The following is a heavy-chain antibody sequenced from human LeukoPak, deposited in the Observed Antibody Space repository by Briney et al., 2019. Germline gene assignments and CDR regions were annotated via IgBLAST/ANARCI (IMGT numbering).Heavy chain of an antibody. V-gene: IGHV3-53*01. D-gene: IGHD4-17*01. Sequence: GGSLRLSCAASGFMISGNYMTWVRQAQGKGLEWVSFIFSGGSTYYADSVKGRFTISRDYSKNTLYLQMDSLRAEDTAVYYCAKAEGYGDYYFDHWGQGTLVTVSS. CDR2: IFSGGST. CDR1: GFMISGNY. J-gene: IGHJ4*02. CDR3: AKAEGYGDYYFDH.